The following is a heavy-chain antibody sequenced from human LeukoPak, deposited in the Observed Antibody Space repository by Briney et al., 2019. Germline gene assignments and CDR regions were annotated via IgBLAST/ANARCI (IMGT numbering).Heavy chain of an antibody. CDR2: IYPGDSDT. CDR3: ARLNNWFDS. Sequence: PGESLKISGEASGYSFTNYWIGWVRQMPGKGLEWMGIIYPGDSDTRYRSSFQGQVTISADKSISIAYLQWSSLKASDTAIYYCARLNNWFDSWGQGTLVTVSS. J-gene: IGHJ5*01. V-gene: IGHV5-51*01. CDR1: GYSFTNYW.